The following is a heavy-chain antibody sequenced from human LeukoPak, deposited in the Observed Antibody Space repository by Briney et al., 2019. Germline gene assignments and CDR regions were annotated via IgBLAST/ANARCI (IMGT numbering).Heavy chain of an antibody. CDR3: ARVEFHDPIAVVEDY. D-gene: IGHD6-19*01. V-gene: IGHV1-69*01. Sequence: SVKVSCKASGGTFSSYAISWVRQAPGQGLEWMGGIIPIFGTANYAQKFQGRVTITADESTSTAYMEMSSLRSEDTAVYYCARVEFHDPIAVVEDYWGQGTLVTVSS. CDR1: GGTFSSYA. J-gene: IGHJ4*02. CDR2: IIPIFGTA.